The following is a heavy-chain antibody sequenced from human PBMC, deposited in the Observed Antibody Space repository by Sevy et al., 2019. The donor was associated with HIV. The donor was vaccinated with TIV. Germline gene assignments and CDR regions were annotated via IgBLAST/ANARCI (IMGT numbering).Heavy chain of an antibody. CDR1: GLTFNNAW. D-gene: IGHD3-3*01. V-gene: IGHV3-15*01. CDR2: IKSKTDGGTT. Sequence: GGYLRLSCAASGLTFNNAWMTWVRQAPGMGLEWVGRIKSKTDGGTTDYAAPVKSRFTISRDDSKNTLYLQMNSLKTEDTAVYYCTTKHGFWSGYYYFDYWGQGTLVTVSS. J-gene: IGHJ4*02. CDR3: TTKHGFWSGYYYFDY.